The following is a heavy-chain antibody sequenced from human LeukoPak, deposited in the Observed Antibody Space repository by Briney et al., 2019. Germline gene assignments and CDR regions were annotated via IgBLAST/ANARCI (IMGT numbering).Heavy chain of an antibody. CDR3: ARGRRAFYELRGNLFYYYMDV. J-gene: IGHJ6*03. Sequence: KTSETLSLTCAVYGASLSDFHWTWIRQSPGKGLEWIGEINHNNYNPSLKSRVTISLDTSKNQFSQNLTSVTAADTAIYYCARGRRAFYELRGNLFYYYMDVWGKGTTVSVSS. CDR2: INHN. D-gene: IGHD2/OR15-2a*01. V-gene: IGHV4-34*01. CDR1: GASLSDFH.